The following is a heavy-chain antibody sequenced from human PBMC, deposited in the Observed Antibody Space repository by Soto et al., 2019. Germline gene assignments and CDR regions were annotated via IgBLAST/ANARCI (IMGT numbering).Heavy chain of an antibody. D-gene: IGHD1-26*01. CDR3: ARHRGTRGPYYYYGMDV. V-gene: IGHV4-39*01. CDR1: GGSISSRSYY. Sequence: PSETLSLTCTVSGGSISSRSYYWGWIRQPPGKGLEWIGSIFDSGSTYYNPSLKSRVTISVDTSKNQLSLKLNSATPADTAIYYCARHRGTRGPYYYYGMDVWGQGTTVTVSS. CDR2: IFDSGST. J-gene: IGHJ6*02.